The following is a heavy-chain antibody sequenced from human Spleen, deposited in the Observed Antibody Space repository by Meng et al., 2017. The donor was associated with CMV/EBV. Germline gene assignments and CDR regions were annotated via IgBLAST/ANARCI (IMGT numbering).Heavy chain of an antibody. J-gene: IGHJ6*02. V-gene: IGHV3-7*01. CDR3: ARDRVTYYDFWSGAYGMDV. Sequence: LSLTCAASGFIFSSTWMSWVRQAPGKGLEWVATINQGGSERYYVDSLKGRFTISRDNAKNSLYLQMNSLRAEDTAVYYCARDRVTYYDFWSGAYGMDVWGQGTTVTVSS. CDR2: INQGGSER. CDR1: GFIFSSTW. D-gene: IGHD3-3*01.